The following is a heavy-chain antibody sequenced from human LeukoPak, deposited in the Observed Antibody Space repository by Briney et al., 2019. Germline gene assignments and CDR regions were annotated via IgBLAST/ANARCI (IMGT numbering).Heavy chain of an antibody. D-gene: IGHD5-18*01. CDR3: ARDDRYSYGYSQSGHFDY. J-gene: IGHJ4*02. V-gene: IGHV3-23*01. Sequence: GGSLRLSCAASGFTFDYSAMTWVRQAPEKGLEWVSTINTGDITFYANSVKGRFTISRDNSKNALLLQMNSLRAEDTAVYYCARDDRYSYGYSQSGHFDYWGQGILVTVSS. CDR1: GFTFDYSA. CDR2: INTGDIT.